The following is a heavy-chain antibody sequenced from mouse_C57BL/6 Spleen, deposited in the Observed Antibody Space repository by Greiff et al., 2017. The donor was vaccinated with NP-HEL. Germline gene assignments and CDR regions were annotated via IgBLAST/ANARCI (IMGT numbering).Heavy chain of an antibody. CDR2: IYPRSGNT. CDR3: ARHYSNYDDYYAMDY. Sequence: QVQLKQSGAELARPGASVKLSCKASGYTFTSYGISWVKQRTGQGLEWIGEIYPRSGNTYYNEKFKGKATLTADKSSSTAYMELRSLTSEDSAVYFCARHYSNYDDYYAMDYWGQGTSVTVSS. D-gene: IGHD2-5*01. J-gene: IGHJ4*01. V-gene: IGHV1-81*01. CDR1: GYTFTSYG.